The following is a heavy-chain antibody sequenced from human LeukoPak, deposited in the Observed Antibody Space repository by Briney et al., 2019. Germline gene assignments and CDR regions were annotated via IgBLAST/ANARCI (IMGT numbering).Heavy chain of an antibody. CDR3: ARARKDAPWDV. D-gene: IGHD1-14*01. CDR1: GGSFSGYY. CDR2: INHSGST. V-gene: IGHV4-34*01. Sequence: SETLSLTCAVYGGSFSGYYWSWIRQPPGKGLEWTGEINHSGSTNYNPSLKSRVTISVDTSKNQFSLKLSSVTAADTAVYYCARARKDAPWDVWGIGTTVTVSS. J-gene: IGHJ6*04.